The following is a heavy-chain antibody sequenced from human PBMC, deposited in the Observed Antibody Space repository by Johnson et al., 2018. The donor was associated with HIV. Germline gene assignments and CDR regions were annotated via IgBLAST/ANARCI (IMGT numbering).Heavy chain of an antibody. CDR3: SKQYSSSWYGNAFGI. D-gene: IGHD6-13*01. CDR2: ISWNSGSI. Sequence: VQLVESGGGLVQPGRSLRLPCAASGFTFDDYAMHWVRQAPGKGLEWVSGISWNSGSIGYAASVKGRLTISRDNAKNSLYLQMNSLRAEDTALYYLSKQYSSSWYGNAFGIWGQVTMVTVSS. CDR1: GFTFDDYA. J-gene: IGHJ3*02. V-gene: IGHV3-9*01.